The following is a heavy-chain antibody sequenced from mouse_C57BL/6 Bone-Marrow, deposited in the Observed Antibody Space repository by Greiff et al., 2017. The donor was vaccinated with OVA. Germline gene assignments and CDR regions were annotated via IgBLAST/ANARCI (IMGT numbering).Heavy chain of an antibody. J-gene: IGHJ4*01. Sequence: VQLQQPGAELVRPGSSVKLSCKASGYTFTSYWMHWVKQRPIQGLEWIGNIDPSDSETHYNQKFKDKATLTVDKSSSTAYMQLSSLTSEDSAVYYCARRAGRGYYAMDYWGQVTSVTVSS. D-gene: IGHD3-1*01. V-gene: IGHV1-52*01. CDR2: IDPSDSET. CDR3: ARRAGRGYYAMDY. CDR1: GYTFTSYW.